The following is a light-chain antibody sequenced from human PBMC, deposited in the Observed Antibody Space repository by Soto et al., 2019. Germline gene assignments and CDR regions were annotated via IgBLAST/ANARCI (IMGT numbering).Light chain of an antibody. Sequence: QSALTQPASVSGSPGQSITISCTGTSSDVGGYNYVSWYQHHPGKAPKLMIYDVSNRPSGVSNRFSGSKSDNTASLTISGPQTEDEAEYYRSPNTRTHTVIIGGGTQLTVL. V-gene: IGLV2-14*03. CDR2: DVS. CDR3: SPNTRTHTVI. CDR1: SSDVGGYNY. J-gene: IGLJ2*01.